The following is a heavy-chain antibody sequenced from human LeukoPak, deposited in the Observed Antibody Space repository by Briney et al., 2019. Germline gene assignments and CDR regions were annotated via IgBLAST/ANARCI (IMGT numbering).Heavy chain of an antibody. D-gene: IGHD6-19*01. Sequence: GGSLRLSCAASGFTFSSYAMSWVRQAPGKGLEWVSAISGSGGSTYYADSVKGRFTISRDNSKNTLYLQMNSLRAEDTAVYYCGKGWLVRYYYMDVWGKGTTVTVSS. V-gene: IGHV3-23*01. J-gene: IGHJ6*03. CDR1: GFTFSSYA. CDR3: GKGWLVRYYYMDV. CDR2: ISGSGGST.